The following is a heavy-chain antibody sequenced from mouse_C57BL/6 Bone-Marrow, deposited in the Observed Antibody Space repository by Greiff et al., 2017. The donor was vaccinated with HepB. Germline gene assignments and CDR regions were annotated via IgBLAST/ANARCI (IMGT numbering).Heavy chain of an antibody. CDR3: ARRGTTAAMDY. D-gene: IGHD1-2*01. CDR2: IHPNSGST. J-gene: IGHJ4*01. CDR1: GYTFTSYW. V-gene: IGHV1-64*01. Sequence: QVQLQQPGAELVKPGASVKLSCKASGYTFTSYWMHWVKRRPGQGLEWIGMIHPNSGSTNYNEKFKSKATLTVDKSSSTAYMQLSSLTSEDSAVYYCARRGTTAAMDYWGQGTSVTVSS.